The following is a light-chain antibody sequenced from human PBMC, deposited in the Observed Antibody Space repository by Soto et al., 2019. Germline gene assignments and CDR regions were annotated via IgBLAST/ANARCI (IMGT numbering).Light chain of an antibody. CDR3: QQSYNSPQT. Sequence: EIVLTQSPATLSLSPGERATLSCRASQSVGNNLAWYQQKPGQAPGLLIYEASTRATGIPARFSGSGSGTEFTLTISSLQPDDFATYSCQQSYNSPQTFGQGTKVDIK. CDR2: EAS. V-gene: IGKV3-11*01. J-gene: IGKJ1*01. CDR1: QSVGNN.